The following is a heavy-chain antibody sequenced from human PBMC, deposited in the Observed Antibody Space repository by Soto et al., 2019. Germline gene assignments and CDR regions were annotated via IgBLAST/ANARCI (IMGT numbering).Heavy chain of an antibody. V-gene: IGHV1-2*04. J-gene: IGHJ4*02. CDR2: INPNSGGT. D-gene: IGHD2-15*01. Sequence: ASVKVSCKASGYTFTGYHMHWVRQAPGQGLEWMGWINPNSGGTNYAQKFQGWVTMTRDTSISTAYMELSRLRSDDTAVYYCARDLGYCSGGSCSTFDYWGQGTLVTVSS. CDR3: ARDLGYCSGGSCSTFDY. CDR1: GYTFTGYH.